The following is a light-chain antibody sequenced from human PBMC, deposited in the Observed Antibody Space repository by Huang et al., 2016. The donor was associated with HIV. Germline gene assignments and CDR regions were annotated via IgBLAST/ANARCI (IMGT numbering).Light chain of an antibody. V-gene: IGKV3-20*01. CDR1: QSVDSGY. CDR2: GTS. Sequence: VLTQSPGSLSLSLGDRVTVSCRASQSVDSGYLAWYQHKPGQSPRLLVYGTSTRASGGPSRFSGSGSGRDFTLTIGRLEPEDFGVYYCHQYGSSMATFGQGTKVDI. J-gene: IGKJ1*01. CDR3: HQYGSSMAT.